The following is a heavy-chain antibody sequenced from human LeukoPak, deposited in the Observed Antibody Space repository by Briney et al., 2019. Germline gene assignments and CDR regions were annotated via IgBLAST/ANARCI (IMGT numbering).Heavy chain of an antibody. CDR3: VKGWLQYDN. Sequence: VGSLRLSRSGSGFTSTSNGMNSVRQAAGPGLDYVSTISSDGDSTYYTDAVKGRFTITRDNSMNTLYLQTSGLRGEDTAVYYCVKGWLQYDNWGQGTLVTVSS. V-gene: IGHV3-64D*06. CDR2: ISSDGDST. J-gene: IGHJ4*02. D-gene: IGHD5-24*01. CDR1: GFTSTSNG.